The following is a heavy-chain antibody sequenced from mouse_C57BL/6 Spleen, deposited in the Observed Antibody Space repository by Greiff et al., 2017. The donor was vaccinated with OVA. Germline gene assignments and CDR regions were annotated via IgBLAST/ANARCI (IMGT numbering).Heavy chain of an antibody. D-gene: IGHD1-1*01. Sequence: EVQVVESGGGLVKPGGSLKLSCAASGFTFSSYAMSWVRQTPEKRLEWVATISDGGSYTYYPDNVKGRFTISRDNAKNNLYLQMSHLKSEDTAMYYCARDRDYYGSLLDYWGQGTTLTVSS. CDR3: ARDRDYYGSLLDY. J-gene: IGHJ2*01. V-gene: IGHV5-4*01. CDR1: GFTFSSYA. CDR2: ISDGGSYT.